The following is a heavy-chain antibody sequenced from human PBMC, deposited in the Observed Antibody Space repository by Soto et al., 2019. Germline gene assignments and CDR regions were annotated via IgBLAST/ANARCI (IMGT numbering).Heavy chain of an antibody. Sequence: GGSLRLSCAASGFTFSSHWMHWVRQAPGKGLVWVSRINGDESTTRYADSVKGRFTISRDNAKNTLYLQMNSLRAEDTAVYYCARESDQQLVSWGQGILVTVSS. D-gene: IGHD6-13*01. CDR3: ARESDQQLVS. J-gene: IGHJ5*02. CDR2: INGDESTT. CDR1: GFTFSSHW. V-gene: IGHV3-74*01.